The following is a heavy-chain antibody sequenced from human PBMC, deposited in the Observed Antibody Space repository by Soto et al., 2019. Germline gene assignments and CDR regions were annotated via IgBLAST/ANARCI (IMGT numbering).Heavy chain of an antibody. J-gene: IGHJ6*03. CDR1: GSTVSSNY. D-gene: IGHD6-25*01. V-gene: IGHV3-66*01. CDR2: IYSGGST. Sequence: GGSLRLSCVVSGSTVSSNYMSWVRQAPGKGLEWVSVIYSGGSTYYADSVKGRFTISRDNSKNTLYLQMNGLRAEDTAVYYCAREAANYYYMDVWGKGTTVTVS. CDR3: AREAANYYYMDV.